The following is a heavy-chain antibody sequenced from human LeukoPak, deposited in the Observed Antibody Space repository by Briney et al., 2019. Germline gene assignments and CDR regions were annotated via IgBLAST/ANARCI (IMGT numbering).Heavy chain of an antibody. Sequence: PETLSLTCTVSGGSISSSSYYWGWIRQSPGKGLEWIGNIYYSESTYYNPSLKSRVTISVDTSKNQFSLKLSSVTAADTAVYYCARAGYYGSGSYYYYYYYMDVWGKGTTVTVSS. J-gene: IGHJ6*03. V-gene: IGHV4-39*07. CDR3: ARAGYYGSGSYYYYYYYMDV. D-gene: IGHD3-10*01. CDR2: IYYSEST. CDR1: GGSISSSSYY.